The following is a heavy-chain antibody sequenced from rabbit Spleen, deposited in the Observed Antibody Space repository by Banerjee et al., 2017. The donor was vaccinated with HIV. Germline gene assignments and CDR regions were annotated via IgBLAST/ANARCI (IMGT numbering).Heavy chain of an antibody. J-gene: IGHJ4*01. CDR1: GFTINSKS. CDR2: IANGDGST. Sequence: QEQLEESGGGLVQPEGSLTLTCTASGFTINSKSWISWVRQAPGKGPEWIGCIANGDGSTYYASWVNGRFTISRSTSLNTVTLQMTSLTAADTATYFCARDSGRSTNLWGPGTLVTVS. D-gene: IGHD8-1*01. V-gene: IGHV1S47*01. CDR3: ARDSGRSTNL.